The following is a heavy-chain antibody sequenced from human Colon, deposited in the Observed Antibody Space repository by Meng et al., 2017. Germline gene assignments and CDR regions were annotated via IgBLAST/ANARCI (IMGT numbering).Heavy chain of an antibody. V-gene: IGHV4-30-4*01. Sequence: QVQLRESGSGLVHPSQTLSLTCTVSGGSISSGDYYWSWIRQPPGKGLEWIGYIYYSGSTYSNASLKSRVTISIDRSKSQFSLKLSSVTAADTAVYYCARDRKHYGERGWFDPWGQGTLVTVSS. CDR3: ARDRKHYGERGWFDP. D-gene: IGHD4-17*01. CDR2: IYYSGST. CDR1: GGSISSGDYY. J-gene: IGHJ5*02.